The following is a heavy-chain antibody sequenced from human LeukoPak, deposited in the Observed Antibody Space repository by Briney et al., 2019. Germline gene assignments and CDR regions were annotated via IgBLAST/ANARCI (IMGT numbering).Heavy chain of an antibody. D-gene: IGHD3-22*01. Sequence: PSETLSLTCTVSGGSISSGDFYWSWIRQPPGKGLEWIGYIYYSGSTYYNPSLKSRVTISVDTSKNQFSLKLSSVTAADTAVYYCARRRRTYYYDSSGYGYFDCWGQGTLVTVSS. V-gene: IGHV4-30-4*08. CDR2: IYYSGST. J-gene: IGHJ4*02. CDR1: GGSISSGDFY. CDR3: ARRRRTYYYDSSGYGYFDC.